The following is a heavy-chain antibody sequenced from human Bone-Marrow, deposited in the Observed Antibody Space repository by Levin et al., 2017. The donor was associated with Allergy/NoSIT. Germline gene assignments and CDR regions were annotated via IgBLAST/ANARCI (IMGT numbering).Heavy chain of an antibody. Sequence: GESLKISCRTSGYTFNTYGISWVRQAPGQGLEWMGWIIVYNGNTNYPRKFQGRVTMTADTSTTTAYMELRSLRSDDTAVYYCGRVGTHHYDTSGYYHLGYGGQGTLVTVSS. D-gene: IGHD3-22*01. CDR3: GRVGTHHYDTSGYYHLGY. V-gene: IGHV1-18*01. CDR1: GYTFNTYG. CDR2: IIVYNGNT. J-gene: IGHJ4*02.